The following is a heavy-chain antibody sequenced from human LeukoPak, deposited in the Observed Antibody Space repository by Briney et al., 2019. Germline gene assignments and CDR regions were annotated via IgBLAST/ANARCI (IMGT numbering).Heavy chain of an antibody. V-gene: IGHV3-23*01. CDR3: AKGPGYSSGWYPTYYFDY. D-gene: IGHD6-19*01. Sequence: LPGGSLRLSCAASGFTFSSYGMSWVRQAPGKGLEWVSAISGSGGSTYYADSVKGRFTISRDNSKNTLYLQMNSLRAEDTAVYYCAKGPGYSSGWYPTYYFDYWGQGTLVTVSS. CDR2: ISGSGGST. J-gene: IGHJ4*02. CDR1: GFTFSSYG.